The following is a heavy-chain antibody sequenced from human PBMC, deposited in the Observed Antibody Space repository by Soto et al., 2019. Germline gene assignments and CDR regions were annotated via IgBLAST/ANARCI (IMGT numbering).Heavy chain of an antibody. D-gene: IGHD1-1*01. Sequence: VGSLRLSCAVSGFTFSSYWMHWVRQAPGKGLAWVSRIKPDGSSTSYADSVKGRFTISRDNARNTLYLQMISLRAEDTAVYYCTRDPPGTGIGYWGQGTLVTVSS. V-gene: IGHV3-74*01. CDR3: TRDPPGTGIGY. J-gene: IGHJ4*02. CDR2: IKPDGSST. CDR1: GFTFSSYW.